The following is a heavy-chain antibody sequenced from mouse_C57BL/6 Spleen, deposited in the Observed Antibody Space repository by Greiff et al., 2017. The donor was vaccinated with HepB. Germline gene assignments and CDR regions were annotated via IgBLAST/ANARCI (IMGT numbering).Heavy chain of an antibody. J-gene: IGHJ3*01. CDR2: ISSGSSTI. V-gene: IGHV5-17*01. Sequence: EVQGVESGGGLVKPGGSLKLSCAASGFTFSDYGMHWVRQAPEKGLEWVAYISSGSSTIYYADTVKGRFTISRDNAKNTLFLQMTSLRSEDTAMYYCAREGFTTVVGGFAYWGQGTLVTVSA. CDR3: AREGFTTVVGGFAY. CDR1: GFTFSDYG. D-gene: IGHD1-1*01.